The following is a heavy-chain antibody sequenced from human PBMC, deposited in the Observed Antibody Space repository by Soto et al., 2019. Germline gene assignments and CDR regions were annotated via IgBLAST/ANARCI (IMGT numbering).Heavy chain of an antibody. Sequence: PSETLSLTCTVSGGSISSYYWSWIRQPPGKGLEWIGYIYYSGSTNYNPSLKSRVTISVDTSKNQFSLKLSSVTAADTAVYYCARHPAYYYDSSGPNQYYYYYGMDVWGQGTTVTVSS. CDR1: GGSISSYY. J-gene: IGHJ6*02. CDR3: ARHPAYYYDSSGPNQYYYYYGMDV. CDR2: IYYSGST. V-gene: IGHV4-59*01. D-gene: IGHD3-22*01.